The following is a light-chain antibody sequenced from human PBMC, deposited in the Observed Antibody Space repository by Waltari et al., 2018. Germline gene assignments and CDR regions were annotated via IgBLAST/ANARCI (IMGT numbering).Light chain of an antibody. CDR3: SSYTSSSTRV. CDR2: DVS. CDR1: SSDIGAYNY. Sequence: QSALTQPASVSGYPGQSIAISCTGTSSDIGAYNYVSCYQQHPSKAPKPMIYDVSNRPSGVSNRFSGSKSGNTASLTISGLQAEDEADYYCSSYTSSSTRVFGTGTKVTVL. J-gene: IGLJ1*01. V-gene: IGLV2-14*03.